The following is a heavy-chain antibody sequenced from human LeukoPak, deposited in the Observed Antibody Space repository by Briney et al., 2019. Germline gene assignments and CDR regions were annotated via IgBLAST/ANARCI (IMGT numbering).Heavy chain of an antibody. V-gene: IGHV3-23*01. CDR3: ASVGIAVADTGGWGAFDI. CDR2: ISSSGGTT. J-gene: IGHJ3*02. Sequence: GGSLSLSCAASGFTFSSYAMSWVRQAPGKGLEWVSAISSSGGTTYYADSVKGRFTISRDNSKNTLYLQMNSLRAEDTAVYYCASVGIAVADTGGWGAFDIWGQGTMVTVSS. D-gene: IGHD6-19*01. CDR1: GFTFSSYA.